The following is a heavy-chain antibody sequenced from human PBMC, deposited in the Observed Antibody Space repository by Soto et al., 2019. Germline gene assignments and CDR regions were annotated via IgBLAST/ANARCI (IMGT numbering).Heavy chain of an antibody. D-gene: IGHD4-4*01. CDR2: INADYGNT. CDR3: ARSIQCYSYSGMDV. CDR1: GYTFYSHS. V-gene: IGHV1-18*01. Sequence: QAQLVQSGAEVKKPGASVKVSCKASGYTFYSHSISWVRQAPGQGLEWMGRINADYGNTQYAHKFRATVTMTTDTSTTTVYMELPILRSDATAVYYFARSIQCYSYSGMDVWGQGTTVTVSS. J-gene: IGHJ6*02.